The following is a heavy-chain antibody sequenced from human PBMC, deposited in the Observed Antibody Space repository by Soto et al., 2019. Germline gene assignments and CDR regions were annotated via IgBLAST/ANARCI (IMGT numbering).Heavy chain of an antibody. D-gene: IGHD2-21*02. J-gene: IGHJ4*02. Sequence: GGSLRLSCVASGFTFNNYWMTWLRQAPGKGLEWVAHIKGDGSEKSYVDSVKGRFTISRDNAKNSLYLQINSLRAEDTAVYYCARHGDYCFDYWGQGILVTVSS. V-gene: IGHV3-7*03. CDR1: GFTFNNYW. CDR3: ARHGDYCFDY. CDR2: IKGDGSEK.